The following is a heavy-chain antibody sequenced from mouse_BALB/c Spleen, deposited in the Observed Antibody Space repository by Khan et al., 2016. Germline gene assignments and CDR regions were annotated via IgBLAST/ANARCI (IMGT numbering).Heavy chain of an antibody. Sequence: QIQLVQSGPELKRPGKTVKISCKASGYTFTNYGINWVKQAPGKGLKWMGWINTYSGESTYADDFKGRFAFSLETSANTASLQFNNLTNEETATYFCARYRYYYGSSRYFDVWGAGTTVTVSS. CDR3: ARYRYYYGSSRYFDV. J-gene: IGHJ1*01. CDR2: INTYSGES. D-gene: IGHD1-1*01. V-gene: IGHV9-3-1*01. CDR1: GYTFTNYG.